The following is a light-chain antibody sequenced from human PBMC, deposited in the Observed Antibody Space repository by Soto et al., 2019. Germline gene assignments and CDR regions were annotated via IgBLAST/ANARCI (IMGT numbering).Light chain of an antibody. J-gene: IGKJ5*01. CDR1: QDIRDD. V-gene: IGKV1-17*01. CDR2: GVS. Sequence: DIHMTQSPSSLSASVGNIFTIACRASQDIRDDSGWYQQKPGKAPRLVIYGVSHLQSGVPSSFSGSGSGTDFTLTISSMQPEDFATYYCQQLNSYPPFGQGTRLEIK. CDR3: QQLNSYPP.